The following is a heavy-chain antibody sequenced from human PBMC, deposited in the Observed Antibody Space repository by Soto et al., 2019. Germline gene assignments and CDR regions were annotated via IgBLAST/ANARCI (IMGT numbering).Heavy chain of an antibody. CDR1: GFTFSSYG. CDR2: IWYDGSNK. CDR3: ARSRGIVLRGVIINTDYYYGMDV. J-gene: IGHJ6*01. Sequence: GGSLRLSCAASGFTFSSYGMHWVRQAPGKGLEWVAVIWYDGSNKYYADSVKGRFTISRDNPKNTLYLQMNSLRAEDTAVYYCARSRGIVLRGVIINTDYYYGMDVXGRGTPVTVS. D-gene: IGHD3-10*01. V-gene: IGHV3-30*19.